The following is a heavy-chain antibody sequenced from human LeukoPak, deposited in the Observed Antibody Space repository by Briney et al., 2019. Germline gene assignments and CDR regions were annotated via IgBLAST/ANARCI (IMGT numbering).Heavy chain of an antibody. CDR2: IYSSGST. J-gene: IGHJ5*02. CDR3: ARGLVYSSSWDNWFDP. V-gene: IGHV4-4*07. Sequence: SETLSLTCTVSGGSISSYYWSWIRQPAGKGLEWIGRIYSSGSTNYNPSLQSRVTMSVDTSKNQFSPKVNSVTAADTAVYYCARGLVYSSSWDNWFDPWGQGTLVTVSS. CDR1: GGSISSYY. D-gene: IGHD6-13*01.